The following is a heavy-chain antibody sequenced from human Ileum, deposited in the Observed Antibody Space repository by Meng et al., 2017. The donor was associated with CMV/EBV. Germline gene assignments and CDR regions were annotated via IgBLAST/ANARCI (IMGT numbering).Heavy chain of an antibody. D-gene: IGHD1-1*01. CDR1: GLIFSNYG. Sequence: SLKISCAASGLIFSNYGMHWVRQAPGKGLEWGTVIWFDGSKKYHADPLTGRFTISRDDSNSTVFLNMTSVRADDTAVYYCAKDPGDNWNGASGVGAVDVWGQGTTVTVSS. J-gene: IGHJ6*02. CDR2: IWFDGSKK. V-gene: IGHV3-33*06. CDR3: AKDPGDNWNGASGVGAVDV.